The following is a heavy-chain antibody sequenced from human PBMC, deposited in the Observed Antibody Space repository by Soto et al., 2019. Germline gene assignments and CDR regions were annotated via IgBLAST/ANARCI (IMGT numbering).Heavy chain of an antibody. CDR2: MSAYNGNT. CDR3: ASEREPTGTNHFAY. CDR1: GYTFTSYG. D-gene: IGHD1-1*01. J-gene: IGHJ4*02. V-gene: IGHV1-18*01. Sequence: QVQLVQSGAEVKKPGASVQVSCKASGYTFTSYGLSWVRQAPGQGLEWIGWMSAYNGNTNYAQKFQDRVTMTRDTSTSIAYLELRSLRSDDTAVYYCASEREPTGTNHFAYWGQGTLVTV.